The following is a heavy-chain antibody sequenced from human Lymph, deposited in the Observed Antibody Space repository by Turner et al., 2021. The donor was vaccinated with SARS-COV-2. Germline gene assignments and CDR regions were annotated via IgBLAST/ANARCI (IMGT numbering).Heavy chain of an antibody. D-gene: IGHD2-15*01. CDR3: ARVGPGGFDY. CDR1: GYTFTSYY. Sequence: VQLVQSGAEVKKPGASVKVPCKASGYTFTSYYMPWVRQAPGQGLEWMGIINPSGDSTSYAQKFQGRVTMTRDTSTSTVYMELSSLRSEDTAVFYCARVGPGGFDYWGQGTPVTVSS. V-gene: IGHV1-46*01. CDR2: INPSGDST. J-gene: IGHJ4*02.